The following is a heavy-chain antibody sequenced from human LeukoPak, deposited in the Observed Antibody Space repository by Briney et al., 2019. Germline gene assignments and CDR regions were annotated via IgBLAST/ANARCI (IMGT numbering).Heavy chain of an antibody. V-gene: IGHV3-11*01. CDR3: ARGVYSSSSNWFDP. CDR1: GGSFSGYY. Sequence: LSLTCAVYGGSFSGYYWSWIRQAPGKGLEWVSYISSSGSTIYYADSVKGRFTISRDNAKNSLYLQMNSLRAEDTAVYYCARGVYSSSSNWFDPWGQGTLVTVSS. CDR2: ISSSGSTI. J-gene: IGHJ5*02. D-gene: IGHD6-6*01.